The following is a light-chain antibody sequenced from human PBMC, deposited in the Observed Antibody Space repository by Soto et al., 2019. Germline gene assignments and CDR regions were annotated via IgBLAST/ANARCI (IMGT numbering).Light chain of an antibody. CDR1: SSDVGGYNY. J-gene: IGLJ1*01. CDR2: EVS. V-gene: IGLV2-8*01. CDR3: SSYAGSNICV. Sequence: QSVLTQPPFESRSPGQSVTISCTGASSDVGGYNYVSWYQQHPGKAPKLMIYEVSKRPSGVPDRFSGSKSGNTASLTVSWLQAEDEADYYCSSYAGSNICVFGTGTKVTVL.